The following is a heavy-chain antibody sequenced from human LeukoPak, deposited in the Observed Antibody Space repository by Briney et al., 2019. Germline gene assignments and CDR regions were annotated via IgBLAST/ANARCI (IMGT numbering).Heavy chain of an antibody. CDR2: ISASGSGT. CDR1: GFTFSSYA. Sequence: GGSLRLSCAASGFTFSSYAMNWVRLVPGKGLEWVSAISASGSGTYYADSVKGRFTISRDNSRNTLHLEMNSLRVEDTAEYYCARDPYNFGHFDYWGQGTLVTVS. CDR3: ARDPYNFGHFDY. D-gene: IGHD1-1*01. V-gene: IGHV3-23*01. J-gene: IGHJ4*02.